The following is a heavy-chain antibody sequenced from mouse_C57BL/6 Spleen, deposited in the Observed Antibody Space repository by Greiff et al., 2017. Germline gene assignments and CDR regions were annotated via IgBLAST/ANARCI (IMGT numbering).Heavy chain of an antibody. Sequence: QVQLQQSGPELVKPGASVKISCKASGYAFSSSWMNWVKQRPGKGLEWIGRIYPGDGDTNYNGQFKGKATLTAYKSSSTAYRQLSSLTSEDSAVYFCITTVVATRGYFDYWGQGTTLTVSS. CDR1: GYAFSSSW. CDR3: ITTVVATRGYFDY. CDR2: IYPGDGDT. J-gene: IGHJ2*01. D-gene: IGHD1-1*01. V-gene: IGHV1-82*01.